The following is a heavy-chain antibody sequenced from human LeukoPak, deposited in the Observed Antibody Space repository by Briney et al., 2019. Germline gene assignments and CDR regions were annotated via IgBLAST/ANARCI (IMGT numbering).Heavy chain of an antibody. CDR2: ISSNGGST. CDR1: GFTFSSYA. Sequence: GGSLRLSCSASGFTFSSYAMHWVRQAPGKGLEYVSAISSNGGSTYYADSVKGRFTISRDNSKNTLYLQMSSLRAEDTAVYYCAKDLGSVVTPPSLDFWGQGTLVTVSS. J-gene: IGHJ4*02. D-gene: IGHD4-23*01. V-gene: IGHV3-64*04. CDR3: AKDLGSVVTPPSLDF.